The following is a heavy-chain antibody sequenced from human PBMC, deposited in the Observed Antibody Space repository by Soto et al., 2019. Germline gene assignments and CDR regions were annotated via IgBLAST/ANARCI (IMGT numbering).Heavy chain of an antibody. CDR3: ARDRHSGSRFYPSGMDV. CDR1: GFTFSSYG. V-gene: IGHV3-30*03. Sequence: QVQLVESGGGVVQPGRSLRLSCAASGFTFSSYGMHWVRQAPGKGLERVAVISYDGSNKYYADSVKGRFTIPRDNSKNTLYLQMNSLRAEDTAVYYCARDRHSGSRFYPSGMDVWGQGTTVTVSS. CDR2: ISYDGSNK. D-gene: IGHD1-26*01. J-gene: IGHJ6*02.